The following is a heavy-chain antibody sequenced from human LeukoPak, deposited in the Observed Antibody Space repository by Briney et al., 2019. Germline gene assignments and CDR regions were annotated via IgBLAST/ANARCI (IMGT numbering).Heavy chain of an antibody. V-gene: IGHV1-2*06. J-gene: IGHJ3*02. CDR2: INPNSGGT. Sequence: ASVKVSCKASGYTFTGYYMHWVRQAPGQGLEWMGRINPNSGGTNYAQKFQGRVTMTRDTSISTAYMELSGLRSDDTAVYYCARPRVGIAVAGRRAFDIWGQGTMVTVSS. CDR3: ARPRVGIAVAGRRAFDI. D-gene: IGHD6-19*01. CDR1: GYTFTGYY.